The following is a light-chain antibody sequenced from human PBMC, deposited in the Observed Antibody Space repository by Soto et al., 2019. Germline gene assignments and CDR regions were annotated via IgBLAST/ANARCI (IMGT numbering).Light chain of an antibody. CDR2: AAS. CDR1: QSVSSN. CDR3: QQYNDWPPIT. Sequence: VMPQCPGTRYVSPGERATLSFRAIQSVSSNLAWYQQNPGPAPRLLIYAASTRATVIPARFSGSGSGTEFTLTISSLQSEDFAVYYCQQYNDWPPITFGQGTRLEI. V-gene: IGKV3-15*01. J-gene: IGKJ5*01.